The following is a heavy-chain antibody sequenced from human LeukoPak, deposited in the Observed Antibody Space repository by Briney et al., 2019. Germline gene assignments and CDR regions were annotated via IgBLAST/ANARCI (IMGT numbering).Heavy chain of an antibody. J-gene: IGHJ4*02. V-gene: IGHV3-21*06. CDR2: ISSSSSYI. CDR1: GFSFISYA. D-gene: IGHD2-15*01. Sequence: GGSLRLSCAASGFSFISYAMSWVRQAPGKGLEWVSYISSSSSYIYYADSVKGRFTISRDNANNSLYLQMNSLRAEDTAVYYCARGGGNFDYCGQGTLVTVSS. CDR3: ARGGGNFDY.